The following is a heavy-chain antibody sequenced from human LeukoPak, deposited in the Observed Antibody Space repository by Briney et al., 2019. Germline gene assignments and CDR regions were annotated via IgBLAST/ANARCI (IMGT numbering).Heavy chain of an antibody. CDR2: INPNSGGT. Sequence: ASVKVSCKASGYTFTGYYMHWVRQAPGQGLEWMGWINPNSGGTNYAQKLQGRVTMTTDTSTSTAYMELRSLRSDDTAVYYCARHTYYYDSSGYSSRFDYWGQGTLVTVSS. CDR1: GYTFTGYY. D-gene: IGHD3-22*01. CDR3: ARHTYYYDSSGYSSRFDY. J-gene: IGHJ4*02. V-gene: IGHV1-2*02.